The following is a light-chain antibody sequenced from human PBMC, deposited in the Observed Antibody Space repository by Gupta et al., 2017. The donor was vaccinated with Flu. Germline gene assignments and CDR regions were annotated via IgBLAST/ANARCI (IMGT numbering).Light chain of an antibody. Sequence: PAPLSLSPGERATLSCRTSQSISKYLAWYQQKPGQAPRLLIYDASNRATGIPARFSGSGSGTDFTLTINSLEPEDFAVYYCQQRSNWPLTFGGGTKVEIK. CDR3: QQRSNWPLT. CDR2: DAS. V-gene: IGKV3-11*01. J-gene: IGKJ4*01. CDR1: QSISKY.